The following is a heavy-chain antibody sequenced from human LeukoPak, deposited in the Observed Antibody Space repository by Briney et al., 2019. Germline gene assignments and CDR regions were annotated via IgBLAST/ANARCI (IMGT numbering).Heavy chain of an antibody. D-gene: IGHD5-18*01. CDR3: ASGYSYGYGYFDY. CDR1: GFTFSSYG. J-gene: IGHJ4*02. Sequence: GGSLRLSCAASGFTFSSYGMHWVRQAPGKGLEWVAFIRYDGSNKYYADSVKGRFTISRDNSKNMLYLQMNSLRAEDTAVYYCASGYSYGYGYFDYWGQGTLVTVSS. V-gene: IGHV3-30*02. CDR2: IRYDGSNK.